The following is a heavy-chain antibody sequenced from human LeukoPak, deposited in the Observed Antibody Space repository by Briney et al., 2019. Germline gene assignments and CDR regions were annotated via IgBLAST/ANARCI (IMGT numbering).Heavy chain of an antibody. CDR1: GVSISSGGYY. J-gene: IGHJ5*02. D-gene: IGHD3-3*01. Sequence: PSETLSLTCTVSGVSISSGGYYWSWIRQHPGKGLEWIGYIYYSGSTYYNPSLKSRVTISVDTSKNQFSLKLSSVTAADTAVYHCARYSESRLRFLEWLSDTNNWFDPWGQGTLVTVSS. V-gene: IGHV4-31*03. CDR2: IYYSGST. CDR3: ARYSESRLRFLEWLSDTNNWFDP.